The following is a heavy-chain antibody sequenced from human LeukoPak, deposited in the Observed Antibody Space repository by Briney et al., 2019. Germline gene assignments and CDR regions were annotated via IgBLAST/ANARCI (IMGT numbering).Heavy chain of an antibody. D-gene: IGHD3-10*01. CDR1: GGTFSSYA. CDR3: AREGVTGDAFDI. Sequence: ASVKVSCKASGGTFSSYAISWARQAPGQGLEWMGRIIPIFGTANYAQKFQGRVTITTDESTSTAYMELSSLRSEDTAVYYCAREGVTGDAFDIWGQGTMVTVSS. CDR2: IIPIFGTA. V-gene: IGHV1-69*05. J-gene: IGHJ3*02.